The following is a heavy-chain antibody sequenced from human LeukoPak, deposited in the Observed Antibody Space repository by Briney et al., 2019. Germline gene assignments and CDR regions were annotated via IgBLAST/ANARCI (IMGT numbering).Heavy chain of an antibody. CDR2: IYGSGDST. D-gene: IGHD3-22*01. J-gene: IGHJ4*02. CDR3: ARFSGYYS. CDR1: GFTFSNHA. Sequence: GGSLRLSCVASGFTFSNHAMTWVRQAPGKGPEWVSVIYGSGDSTFYADSVKGRFTISRDNSKNTLYLQMNSLRAEDTAVYYCARFSGYYSWGQGTLVTVSS. V-gene: IGHV3-23*01.